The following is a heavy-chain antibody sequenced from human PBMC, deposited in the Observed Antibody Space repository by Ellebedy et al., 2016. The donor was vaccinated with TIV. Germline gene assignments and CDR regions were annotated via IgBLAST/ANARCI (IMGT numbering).Heavy chain of an antibody. D-gene: IGHD3-22*01. CDR1: GYTFTGYG. Sequence: AASVKVSCKASGYTFTGYGISWVRQAPRQGLEWMGWINPNSGGTNYAQKFQGWVTMTRDTSISTAYMELSRLRSDDTAMYYCARDRAVRDYYDSSGYHARGFDYWGQGTLVTVSS. CDR2: INPNSGGT. V-gene: IGHV1-2*04. J-gene: IGHJ4*02. CDR3: ARDRAVRDYYDSSGYHARGFDY.